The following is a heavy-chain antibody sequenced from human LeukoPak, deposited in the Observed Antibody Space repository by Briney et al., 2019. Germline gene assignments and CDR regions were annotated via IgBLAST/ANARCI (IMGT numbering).Heavy chain of an antibody. CDR1: GGSISSYY. D-gene: IGHD3-22*01. Sequence: SETLSLTCTVSGGSISSYYWSWIRQPPGKGLEWIGYIYYSGSTNYNPSLKSRVTISVDTSKNQFSLKLSSVTAADTAVYYCARATDSYDGSGYSTPFDYWGQGTLVTVSS. CDR3: ARATDSYDGSGYSTPFDY. V-gene: IGHV4-59*01. CDR2: IYYSGST. J-gene: IGHJ4*02.